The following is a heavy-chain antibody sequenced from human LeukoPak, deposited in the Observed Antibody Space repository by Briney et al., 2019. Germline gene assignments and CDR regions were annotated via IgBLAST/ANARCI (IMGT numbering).Heavy chain of an antibody. CDR1: GFTFSSYD. J-gene: IGHJ4*02. CDR2: ISYDGRNK. Sequence: GGSLRLSCAASGFTFSSYDMHWVRQAPGKGLEWVAVISYDGRNKYYADSVKGRFTISRDNSKNTLYLQMNSLRAEDTALYYCANKGSSGWRFDYWGQGILVTVSS. V-gene: IGHV3-30*18. D-gene: IGHD6-19*01. CDR3: ANKGSSGWRFDY.